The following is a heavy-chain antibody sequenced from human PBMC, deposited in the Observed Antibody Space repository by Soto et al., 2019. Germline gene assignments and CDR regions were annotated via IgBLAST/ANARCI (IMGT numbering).Heavy chain of an antibody. CDR1: GFTFSSYN. Sequence: EVQLVESGEGLVQPGGSLRLSCAASGFTFSSYNIHWIRQAPGKGLEFVSAISRSGDRTYYADSVKGRFTITRDNSKNTVWLQMGSLRAEDMAVYYCARARCSSGQWYYFYYRGRGALVSVSS. CDR3: ARARCSSGQWYYFYY. V-gene: IGHV3-64*02. CDR2: ISRSGDRT. D-gene: IGHD2-15*01. J-gene: IGHJ4*02.